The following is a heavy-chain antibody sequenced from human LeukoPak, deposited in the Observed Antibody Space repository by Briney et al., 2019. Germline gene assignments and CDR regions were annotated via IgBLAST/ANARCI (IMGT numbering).Heavy chain of an antibody. CDR2: IYGSGST. CDR3: ARDSNSWPNGYFDD. Sequence: KPSETLSLTCTVSGGSITSYYWSWIRQPAGKGLEWIGRIYGSGSTNYNPSLRSRVTISLDKSKNQFSLKLSSVTAADTAVYYCARDSNSWPNGYFDDWGQGTLDTVSS. V-gene: IGHV4-4*07. D-gene: IGHD6-13*01. J-gene: IGHJ4*02. CDR1: GGSITSYY.